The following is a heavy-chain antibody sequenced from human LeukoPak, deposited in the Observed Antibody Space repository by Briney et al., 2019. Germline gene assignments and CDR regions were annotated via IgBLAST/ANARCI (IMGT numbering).Heavy chain of an antibody. CDR1: GFTFSSYA. D-gene: IGHD5-12*01. CDR3: VKDSGIVATITFDY. J-gene: IGHJ4*02. CDR2: VSSNGGNT. V-gene: IGHV3-64D*06. Sequence: GGSLRLSCSASGFTFSSYAMHWVRQAPGKGLEYVSAVSSNGGNTYYADSVKGRFTISRDNSKNTLYLQMSSLRAEDTAVYYCVKDSGIVATITFDYWGQGTLVTVSS.